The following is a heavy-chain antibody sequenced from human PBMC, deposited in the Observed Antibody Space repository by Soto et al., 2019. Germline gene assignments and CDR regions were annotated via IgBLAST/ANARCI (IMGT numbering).Heavy chain of an antibody. V-gene: IGHV3-48*04. J-gene: IGHJ6*02. D-gene: IGHD6-13*01. CDR2: ISSSGTTI. Sequence: PGGSLRLSCAASGFTFSSYSMNWVRQAPGKGLEWVSYISSSGTTIYYADSVKGRFTISRDNAKNSLYLQMNSLRAEDTAVYYCAGPGDSSIWSSYYYGLDVWGQGTTVTSP. CDR3: AGPGDSSIWSSYYYGLDV. CDR1: GFTFSSYS.